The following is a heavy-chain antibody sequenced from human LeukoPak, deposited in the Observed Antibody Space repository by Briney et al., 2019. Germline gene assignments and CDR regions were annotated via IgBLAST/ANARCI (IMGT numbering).Heavy chain of an antibody. V-gene: IGHV3-11*01. CDR2: ISSSGSTI. Sequence: GGSLRHSCAASGFTFSDYYMSWIRQAPGKGLEWVSYISSSGSTIYYADSVKGRFTISRDNAKNSLYLQMNSLRAEDTAVYYCARGYCGGDCYSSFDYWGQGTLVTVSS. CDR3: ARGYCGGDCYSSFDY. D-gene: IGHD2-21*02. J-gene: IGHJ4*02. CDR1: GFTFSDYY.